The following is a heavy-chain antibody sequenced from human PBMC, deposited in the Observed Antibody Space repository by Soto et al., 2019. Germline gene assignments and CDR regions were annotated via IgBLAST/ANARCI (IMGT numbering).Heavy chain of an antibody. V-gene: IGHV5-51*01. CDR1: GYRFTSYW. J-gene: IGHJ3*02. CDR3: ARLAYCGGDCFRSWFGASDI. CDR2: IYPGDSDT. D-gene: IGHD2-21*02. Sequence: GESLKISCKGSGYRFTSYWIGWVRQMPGKGLEWMGIIYPGDSDTRYSPSFQGQVTISADKSISTAYLQWSSLKASDTAMYYCARLAYCGGDCFRSWFGASDIWGQGKMVTVSS.